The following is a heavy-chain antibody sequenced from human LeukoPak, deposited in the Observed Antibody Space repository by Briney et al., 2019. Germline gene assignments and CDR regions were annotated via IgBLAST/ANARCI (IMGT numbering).Heavy chain of an antibody. Sequence: SESLSLTWTVSGGSISSSSYYWGRLRQPPGKGLEWTVSINCSGSTYYNPSLKSRVTISVDTSKNQFSLKISSVTAADTAVYYCAREVGAKYSSGWDPDAFDIWGQGTMVTVSS. V-gene: IGHV4-39*07. D-gene: IGHD6-19*01. CDR1: GGSISSSSYY. J-gene: IGHJ3*02. CDR2: INCSGST. CDR3: AREVGAKYSSGWDPDAFDI.